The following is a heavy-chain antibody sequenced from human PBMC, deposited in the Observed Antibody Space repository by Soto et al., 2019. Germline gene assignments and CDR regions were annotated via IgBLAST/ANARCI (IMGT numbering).Heavy chain of an antibody. Sequence: EVQLLESGGGLVQPGGSLRLSCAASGFTFTTYAMSWVRQAPGKGLEWVSVITGSGDITYYADSVKGRFTLSRDNSKNTLYLQMNSLRAEVTAVYYCAKKPTGRPAAFDYWGQGTLVTVSS. D-gene: IGHD6-25*01. CDR1: GFTFTTYA. V-gene: IGHV3-23*01. CDR3: AKKPTGRPAAFDY. J-gene: IGHJ4*02. CDR2: ITGSGDIT.